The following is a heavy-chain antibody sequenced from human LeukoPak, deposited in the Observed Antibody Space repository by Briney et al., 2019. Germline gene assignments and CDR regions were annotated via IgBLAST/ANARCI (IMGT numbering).Heavy chain of an antibody. CDR1: GGSISSSGYY. J-gene: IGHJ4*02. Sequence: SETLSLTCTVSGGSISSSGYYWGWIRQPPGKGLEWIGSIFYSGRTNYNPSLKSRVTISVDTSKNQFSLKLNSVTAADTAVYYYARDPPGSGSYYDYWGQGTLVTVSS. CDR2: IFYSGRT. D-gene: IGHD3-10*01. V-gene: IGHV4-39*07. CDR3: ARDPPGSGSYYDY.